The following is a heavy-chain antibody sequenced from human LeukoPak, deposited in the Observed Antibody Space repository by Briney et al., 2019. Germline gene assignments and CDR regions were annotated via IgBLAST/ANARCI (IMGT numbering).Heavy chain of an antibody. V-gene: IGHV3-30-3*01. D-gene: IGHD6-13*01. CDR1: GFTFSNYA. J-gene: IGHJ4*02. Sequence: GGSLRLSCGGTGFTFSNYAVHWVRQAPGKGLEWVAVISYDGSNKYNADSVRGRFTISRDNSKNTLYLQMNSLRAEDTAVYYCARSAPSRIAAAGPYYFGYWGQGTLVTVSS. CDR3: ARSAPSRIAAAGPYYFGY. CDR2: ISYDGSNK.